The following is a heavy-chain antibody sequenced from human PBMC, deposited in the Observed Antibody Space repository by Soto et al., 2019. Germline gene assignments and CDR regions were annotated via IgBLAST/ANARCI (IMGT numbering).Heavy chain of an antibody. Sequence: QVQLQQWGAGLLKPSETLSLTCDVYGGSFSGYYWSWIRQPPGKGLEWIGEINHSGSTNYNPSLKSRVTISVDTSKNQFSLKLSSVTAADTAVYYCAGADSGSYYVDYWGQGTLVTVSS. J-gene: IGHJ4*02. CDR3: AGADSGSYYVDY. CDR1: GGSFSGYY. V-gene: IGHV4-34*01. CDR2: INHSGST. D-gene: IGHD1-26*01.